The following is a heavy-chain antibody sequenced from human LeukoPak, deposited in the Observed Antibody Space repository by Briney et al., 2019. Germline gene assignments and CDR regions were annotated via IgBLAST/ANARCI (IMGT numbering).Heavy chain of an antibody. J-gene: IGHJ4*02. CDR1: GFTFSSYG. V-gene: IGHV3-30*18. D-gene: IGHD2-8*01. Sequence: PGRCLRLSCAASGFTFSSYGMHWVRQAPGKGLEWVAVISYDGSNKYYADSVKGRFTISRDNSKNTLYLQMNSLRAEDTAVYYCAKDGVALWYFDYWGQGTLVTVSS. CDR3: AKDGVALWYFDY. CDR2: ISYDGSNK.